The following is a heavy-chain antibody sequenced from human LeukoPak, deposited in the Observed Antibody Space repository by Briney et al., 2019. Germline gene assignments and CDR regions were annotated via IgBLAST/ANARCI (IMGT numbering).Heavy chain of an antibody. CDR2: ISSTSAYT. CDR3: ARGGTGAFDY. Sequence: PGGSLRLSSAASGFPFTSGFTFSDYYMSWIRQAPGKGLEWVSYISSTSAYTSYADSVRGRFTISRDNANNSLFLQMNGLRAEDTAIYYCARGGTGAFDYWGQGTLVTVSS. D-gene: IGHD2-8*02. V-gene: IGHV3-11*06. J-gene: IGHJ4*02. CDR1: GFPFTSGFTFSDYY.